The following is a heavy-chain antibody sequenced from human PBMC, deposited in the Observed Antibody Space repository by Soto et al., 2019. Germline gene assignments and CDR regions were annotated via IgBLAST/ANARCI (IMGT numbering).Heavy chain of an antibody. J-gene: IGHJ5*02. CDR3: ARDRGYSSSSGWFDP. CDR2: INPSGGST. CDR1: GYTFASYC. V-gene: IGHV1-46*01. D-gene: IGHD6-13*01. Sequence: ASVKVSCKASGYTFASYCMHWVRQAPGQGLEWMGIINPSGGSTSYAQKFQGRVTMTRDTSTSTVYIELSSLRSEDTAVYYCARDRGYSSSSGWFDPWGQGTLVTVSS.